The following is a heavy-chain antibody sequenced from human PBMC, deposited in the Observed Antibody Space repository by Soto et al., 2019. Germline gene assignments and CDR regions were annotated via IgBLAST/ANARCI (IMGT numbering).Heavy chain of an antibody. CDR3: ARSIAVATFFDY. J-gene: IGHJ4*02. CDR2: IWYDGSNK. CDR1: GFTFSSYG. Sequence: VQLVESGGGVVQPGRSLRLSCAASGFTFSSYGMHWVRQAPGKGLEWVAVIWYDGSNKYYADSVKGRFTISRDNSKNTLYLQMNSLRAEDTAVYYCARSIAVATFFDYWGQGTLVTVSS. V-gene: IGHV3-33*01. D-gene: IGHD6-19*01.